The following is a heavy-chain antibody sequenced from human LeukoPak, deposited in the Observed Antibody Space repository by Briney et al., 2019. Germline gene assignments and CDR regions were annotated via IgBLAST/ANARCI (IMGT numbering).Heavy chain of an antibody. J-gene: IGHJ4*02. CDR1: GFTFSSYA. CDR3: ARDPSQTVVTPNFDY. D-gene: IGHD4-23*01. CDR2: ISYDGSNK. V-gene: IGHV3-30*04. Sequence: GGSLRLSCAASGFTFSSYAMHWVRQAPGKGLEWVAVISYDGSNKYYADSVKGRFTISRDNSKNTLYLQMNSLRAEDTAVYYCARDPSQTVVTPNFDYWGQGTLVTVSS.